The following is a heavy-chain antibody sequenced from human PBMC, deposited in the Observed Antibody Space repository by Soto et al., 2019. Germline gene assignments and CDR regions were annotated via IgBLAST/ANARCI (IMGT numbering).Heavy chain of an antibody. V-gene: IGHV3-9*01. J-gene: IGHJ3*02. Sequence: GGSLRLSCAASGFTFDDYAMHWVRQAPGKGLEWVSGISWNSGSIGYADSVKGRFTISRDNAKNSLYLQMNSLRAEDTALYYCAKDTYDYGDYDAFDIWGQGTMVTVSS. D-gene: IGHD4-17*01. CDR3: AKDTYDYGDYDAFDI. CDR1: GFTFDDYA. CDR2: ISWNSGSI.